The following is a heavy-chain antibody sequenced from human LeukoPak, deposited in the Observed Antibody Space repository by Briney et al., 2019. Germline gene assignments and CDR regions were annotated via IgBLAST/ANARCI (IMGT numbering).Heavy chain of an antibody. D-gene: IGHD6-19*01. J-gene: IGHJ3*02. CDR2: LSSGSNYI. CDR1: GFTFNSYS. Sequence: PGGSLRLSCAASGFTFNSYSMNWVRQAPGKGLEWVSSLSSGSNYIYYADSVKGRFSISRYNAKNSLYLQLSSLRAEDTAVYYCAREVSSGWSNDDAFDIWGQGTMVTVSS. CDR3: AREVSSGWSNDDAFDI. V-gene: IGHV3-21*01.